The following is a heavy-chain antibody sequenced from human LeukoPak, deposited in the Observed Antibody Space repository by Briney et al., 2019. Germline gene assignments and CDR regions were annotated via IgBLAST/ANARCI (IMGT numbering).Heavy chain of an antibody. J-gene: IGHJ4*02. CDR3: ASRHCSGGDCYFAGADPFDH. D-gene: IGHD2-21*01. CDR1: GFAVSSTY. Sequence: GGSLRLSCAASGFAVSSTYMSWVRQAPGKGLEWVSVIYKDGKIYYIDSVKGRFTISRDTSKNTLYLQMNSLRVEDTAVYYCASRHCSGGDCYFAGADPFDHWGQGTLVTVSS. CDR2: IYKDGKI. V-gene: IGHV3-53*01.